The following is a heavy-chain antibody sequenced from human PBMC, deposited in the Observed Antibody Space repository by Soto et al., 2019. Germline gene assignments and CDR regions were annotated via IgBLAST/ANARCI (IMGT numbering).Heavy chain of an antibody. CDR2: IDPSDSYT. V-gene: IGHV5-10-1*01. CDR1: GYSFTNKW. J-gene: IGHJ4*02. D-gene: IGHD6-19*01. Sequence: PGESLKISCKASGYSFTNKWISWVRQMPGKGLEWMGRIDPSDSYTNYSPSFQGHVTISVDMSISTAYLQWAGLKASDTAMYYCARHRAVAGDNLFDYWGQGTVVTVSS. CDR3: ARHRAVAGDNLFDY.